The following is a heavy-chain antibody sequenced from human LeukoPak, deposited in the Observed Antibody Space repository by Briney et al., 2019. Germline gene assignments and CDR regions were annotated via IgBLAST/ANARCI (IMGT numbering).Heavy chain of an antibody. J-gene: IGHJ4*02. D-gene: IGHD3-9*01. CDR1: GFTFRTYA. V-gene: IGHV3-23*01. CDR2: ISGSGGST. Sequence: GGSLRLSCAASGFTFRTYAMSWVRQAPGKGLEWVSGISGSGGSTYYADSVKGRFTISRDNSKNTLYLQMDSLRAEDTAVYYCAKEGDFYDILTDYWGQGTLVTVPS. CDR3: AKEGDFYDILTDY.